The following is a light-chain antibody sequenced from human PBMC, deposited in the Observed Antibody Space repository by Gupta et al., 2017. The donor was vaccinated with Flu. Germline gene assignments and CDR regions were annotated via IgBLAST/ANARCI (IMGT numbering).Light chain of an antibody. J-gene: IGKJ4*01. CDR1: QNIRTY. CDR2: STS. CDR3: QQSYSTPYT. V-gene: IGKV1-39*01. Sequence: DIQMTQSPSSLSASVGDRVTITCRASQNIRTYLNWYQQKPGKAPKLLIYSTSNLQTGVPSRFSGSRSGTDFTLTINSLQPEDFATYYCQQSYSTPYTFGGGTKVEI.